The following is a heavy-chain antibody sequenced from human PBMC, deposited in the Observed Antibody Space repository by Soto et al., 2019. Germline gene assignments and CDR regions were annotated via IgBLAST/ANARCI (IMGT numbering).Heavy chain of an antibody. V-gene: IGHV1-69*01. CDR1: GGTFSSYA. J-gene: IGHJ5*02. Sequence: QVQLVQSGAEVKKPGSSVKVSCKASGGTFSSYAISWVRQAPGQGLEWMGGIIPIFGTANYAQKFQGRVTISADESTSTAYMELSSLGSEDTAVYYCARNRGLSYCSGGSCYSNWFDPWGQGTLVTVSS. CDR3: ARNRGLSYCSGGSCYSNWFDP. CDR2: IIPIFGTA. D-gene: IGHD2-15*01.